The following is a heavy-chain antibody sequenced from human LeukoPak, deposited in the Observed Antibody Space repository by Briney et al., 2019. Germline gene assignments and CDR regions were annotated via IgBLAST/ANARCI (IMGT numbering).Heavy chain of an antibody. Sequence: ASVKVSCKASGYTFTGYYMHWVRQAPAQGLEWMGWINPNSGGTNYAQKFQGRVTMTRDTSISTAYMELSRLRSDDTAVYYCARHFRIFGIPDYYGMDVWGQGTTVTVSS. V-gene: IGHV1-2*02. D-gene: IGHD3-3*01. J-gene: IGHJ6*02. CDR2: INPNSGGT. CDR1: GYTFTGYY. CDR3: ARHFRIFGIPDYYGMDV.